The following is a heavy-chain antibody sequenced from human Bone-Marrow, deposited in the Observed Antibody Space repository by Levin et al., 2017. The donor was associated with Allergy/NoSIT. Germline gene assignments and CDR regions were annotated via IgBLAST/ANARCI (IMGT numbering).Heavy chain of an antibody. D-gene: IGHD3-10*01. CDR2: VYYTGST. CDR1: GGSISSSTYS. J-gene: IGHJ4*02. CDR3: ARAPYYGPARPYQSDY. V-gene: IGHV4-39*01. Sequence: SQTLSLTCSVSGGSISSSTYSWGWIRQPPGKGLEWIGNVYYTGSTHYNPSLKSRVTISADTSKNQFSLKLSSVTAADTAVYYCARAPYYGPARPYQSDYWGQGTLVTVSS.